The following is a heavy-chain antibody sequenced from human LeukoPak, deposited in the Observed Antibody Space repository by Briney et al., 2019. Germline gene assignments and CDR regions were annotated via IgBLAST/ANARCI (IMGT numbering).Heavy chain of an antibody. Sequence: PSETLSLTCSLSGDSVTSYYWSWIRQPPGKGLEWIGYVSYDGTTNYTPSLRSRVIMAVDTAKNHISLRLTSLSAADTAVYYCARLDCTDDGCYNHWGQGILVTVSS. CDR3: ARLDCTDDGCYNH. V-gene: IGHV4-59*08. CDR1: GDSVTSYY. D-gene: IGHD2-8*01. J-gene: IGHJ4*02. CDR2: VSYDGTT.